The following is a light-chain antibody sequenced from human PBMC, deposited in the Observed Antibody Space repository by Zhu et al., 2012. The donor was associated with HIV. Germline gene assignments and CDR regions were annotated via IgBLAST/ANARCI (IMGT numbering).Light chain of an antibody. CDR1: QNIHDW. V-gene: IGKV1-5*03. CDR2: KAS. J-gene: IGKJ2*01. Sequence: QMTQSPSPLSASVGDRVTITCRASQNIHDWLAWYQQKPGEAPKLLIYKASNLESGVPSRFSGSGSGTDFSLTISSLQPDDFASYSCQQYYTPSYTFGQGTKLQIK. CDR3: QQYYTPSYT.